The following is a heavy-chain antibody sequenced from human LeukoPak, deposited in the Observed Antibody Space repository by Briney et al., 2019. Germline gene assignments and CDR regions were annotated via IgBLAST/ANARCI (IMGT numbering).Heavy chain of an antibody. CDR1: GFTFSTYS. D-gene: IGHD3-22*01. CDR3: ARSYYYDSSGYGCDY. J-gene: IGHJ4*02. V-gene: IGHV3-21*05. Sequence: PGGSLRLSCAASGFTFSTYSMNWVRQAPGKGLEGVSYISSSSSYIYYADSVKGRFTISRDNAKNSLYLQMNSLRAEDTAVYYCARSYYYDSSGYGCDYWGQGTLVTVSS. CDR2: ISSSSSYI.